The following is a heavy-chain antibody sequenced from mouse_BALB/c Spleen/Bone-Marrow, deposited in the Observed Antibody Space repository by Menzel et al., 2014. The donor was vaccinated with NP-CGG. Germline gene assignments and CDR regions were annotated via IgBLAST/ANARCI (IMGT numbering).Heavy chain of an antibody. CDR3: ARHEGREMGFDY. CDR2: FYPGSGSI. J-gene: IGHJ2*01. V-gene: IGHV1-62-2*01. D-gene: IGHD2-3*01. Sequence: VQLQQSGAGLVKPGPSVKLSCKASGYTFTEYIIHWVKQRSGQGLEWIGWFYPGSGSIKYNEKFKDKATLTADKSSSTVYMELSRLTSEDSAVYFCARHEGREMGFDYWGQGTTLTVSS. CDR1: GYTFTEYI.